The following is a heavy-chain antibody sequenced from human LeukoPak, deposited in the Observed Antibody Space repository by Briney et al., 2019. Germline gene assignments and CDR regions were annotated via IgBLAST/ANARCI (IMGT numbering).Heavy chain of an antibody. CDR3: ARDSVGRDFYDSSGYYLDY. V-gene: IGHV3-30*14. Sequence: PGRSLRLSCAASGFTFSSYAMHWVRQAPGKGLEWVAVISYDGSNKYYADSVKGRFTISRDNSKNTLYLQMNSLRAEDTAVYYCARDSVGRDFYDSSGYYLDYWGQGTLVTVSS. CDR2: ISYDGSNK. D-gene: IGHD3-22*01. CDR1: GFTFSSYA. J-gene: IGHJ4*02.